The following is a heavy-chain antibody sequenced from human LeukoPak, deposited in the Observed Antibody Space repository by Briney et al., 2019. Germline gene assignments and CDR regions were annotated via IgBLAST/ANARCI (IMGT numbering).Heavy chain of an antibody. CDR3: AKATIFGVVSDPDWFDP. D-gene: IGHD3-3*01. Sequence: QPGGSLRLSCAASGFTFSSYGIHWVRQAPGKGLEWVTFIGYDGRNKYYADSVKGRFTISRDNSKNALYLQMNSLRAEDTAVYYCAKATIFGVVSDPDWFDPWGQGTLVTVSS. V-gene: IGHV3-30*02. J-gene: IGHJ5*02. CDR1: GFTFSSYG. CDR2: IGYDGRNK.